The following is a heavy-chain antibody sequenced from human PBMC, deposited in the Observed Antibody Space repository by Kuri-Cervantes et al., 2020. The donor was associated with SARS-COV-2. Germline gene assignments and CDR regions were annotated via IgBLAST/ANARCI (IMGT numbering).Heavy chain of an antibody. V-gene: IGHV4-38-2*01. CDR1: GYSISSGYY. J-gene: IGHJ6*03. CDR2: IYHSGST. Sequence: SETLSLTCAVSGYSISSGYYWGWIRQPPGKGLEWIGSIYHSGSTYYNPSLKSRVTISVDTSRKQFSLKLSSVTAADAAVYYCARPTFEWRDDFWSGYWGEPNYYYMDVWGKGTTVTVSS. CDR3: ARPTFEWRDDFWSGYWGEPNYYYMDV. D-gene: IGHD3-3*01.